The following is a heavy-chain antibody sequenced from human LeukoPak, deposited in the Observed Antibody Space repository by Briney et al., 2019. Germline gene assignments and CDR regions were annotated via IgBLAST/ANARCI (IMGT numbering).Heavy chain of an antibody. D-gene: IGHD3-3*01. CDR3: ARIGGSKPTNDFGF. J-gene: IGHJ3*01. CDR2: ISPSGGTT. CDR1: GFTFSTYG. Sequence: GGSLRLSCVDTGFTFSTYGMAWVRQSPGKGLEYVASISPSGGTTYYADSVKGRFMLSRDNYQNTVYLQMSSLGAEDTALYFCARIGGSKPTNDFGFWDQGTMVAVSS. V-gene: IGHV3-23*01.